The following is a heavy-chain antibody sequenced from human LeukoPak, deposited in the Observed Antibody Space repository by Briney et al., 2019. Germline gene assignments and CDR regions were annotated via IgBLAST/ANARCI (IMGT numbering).Heavy chain of an antibody. Sequence: MPSETLSLTCAVYGGSFSGYYWSWIRQPPGKGLEWIGEINHSGSTNYNPSLKSRVTISVDTSKNQFSLKLSSVTAADTAVYYCARGWVRGVSDYWGQGTLVTVSS. CDR3: ARGWVRGVSDY. J-gene: IGHJ4*02. V-gene: IGHV4-34*01. CDR2: INHSGST. CDR1: GGSFSGYY. D-gene: IGHD3-10*01.